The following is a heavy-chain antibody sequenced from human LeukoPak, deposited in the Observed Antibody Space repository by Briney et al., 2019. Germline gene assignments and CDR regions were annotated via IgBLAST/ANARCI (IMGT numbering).Heavy chain of an antibody. CDR3: AKRIGGSSSLYYYYYMDV. J-gene: IGHJ6*03. D-gene: IGHD6-6*01. V-gene: IGHV3-23*01. CDR1: GFTFNNYA. Sequence: PGGSLRLSCTASGFTFNNYAMSWVRQAPGKGLEWVSTISGSGDTTYYADSVKGRFTISRDNSKNTLYLQMNSLRAEDTAVYYCAKRIGGSSSLYYYYYMDVGGKGTTVTVSS. CDR2: ISGSGDTT.